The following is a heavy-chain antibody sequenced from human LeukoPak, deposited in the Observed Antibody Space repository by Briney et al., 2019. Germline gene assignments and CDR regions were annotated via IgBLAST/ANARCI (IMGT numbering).Heavy chain of an antibody. Sequence: GGSLRLSCAASGFTFSTYWMSWVRQAPGKGLEWAANIKQDGSEKYYVDSVKGRFTISRDNAKNSLYLQMNSLRAEDTAVYYCATDLGIAAAGYFDYWGQGTLVTVSS. CDR1: GFTFSTYW. J-gene: IGHJ4*02. D-gene: IGHD6-13*01. CDR3: ATDLGIAAAGYFDY. CDR2: IKQDGSEK. V-gene: IGHV3-7*05.